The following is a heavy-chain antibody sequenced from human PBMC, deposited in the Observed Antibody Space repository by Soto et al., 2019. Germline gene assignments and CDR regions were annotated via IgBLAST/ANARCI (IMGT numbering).Heavy chain of an antibody. CDR3: ASVGSDYDNSGYYLP. CDR2: IYHSGST. Sequence: KTSETLSLTCIVSGGSVSSSNWLSWVRQPPGKGLEWIGEIYHSGSTTYNPSLKSRATISVDKSENQFSLRLKSVTAADTAVYYCASVGSDYDNSGYYLPWGPGTLVTVSP. D-gene: IGHD3-22*01. J-gene: IGHJ5*02. CDR1: GGSVSSSNW. V-gene: IGHV4-4*02.